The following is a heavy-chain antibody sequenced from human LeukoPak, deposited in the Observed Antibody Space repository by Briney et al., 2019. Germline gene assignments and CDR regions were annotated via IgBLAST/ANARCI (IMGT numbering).Heavy chain of an antibody. CDR1: GYTFTSYD. CDR3: ARGFAPYSSSWYRAEYFQH. Sequence: ASVKVSCKASGYTFTSYDINWVRQATGQGLEWMGWMNPNSGNTGYAQKFQGRVTMTRNTSISTAYMELSSLRSEDTAVYYCARGFAPYSSSWYRAEYFQHWGQGTLVTASS. D-gene: IGHD6-13*01. CDR2: MNPNSGNT. V-gene: IGHV1-8*01. J-gene: IGHJ1*01.